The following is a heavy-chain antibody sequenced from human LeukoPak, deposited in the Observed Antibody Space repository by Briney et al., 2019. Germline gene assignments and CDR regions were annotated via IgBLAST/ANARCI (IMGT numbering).Heavy chain of an antibody. CDR2: INHSGST. V-gene: IGHV4-34*01. CDR1: GGSFSGYY. CDR3: AEYYYGSGSYPY. Sequence: PSETLSLTCAVYGGSFSGYYWSWIRQPPGKRLEWIREINHSGSTNYNPSLKSRVTISVDTSKNQFSLKLSSVTAADTAVYYCAEYYYGSGSYPYWGQGTLVTVSS. J-gene: IGHJ4*02. D-gene: IGHD3-10*01.